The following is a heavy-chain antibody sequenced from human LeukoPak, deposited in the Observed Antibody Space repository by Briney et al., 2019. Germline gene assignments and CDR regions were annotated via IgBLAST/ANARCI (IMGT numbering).Heavy chain of an antibody. CDR1: GGSFSGYY. Sequence: SETLSLTCAVYGGSFSGYYWSWIRQPPGKGLEWIGEINHSGSTNYNPSLKSRVTILVDTSKNQFSLKLSSVTAADTAVYYCARVRVTNFYYYGMDVWGKGTTVTVSS. V-gene: IGHV4-34*01. J-gene: IGHJ6*04. CDR3: ARVRVTNFYYYGMDV. D-gene: IGHD5-18*01. CDR2: INHSGST.